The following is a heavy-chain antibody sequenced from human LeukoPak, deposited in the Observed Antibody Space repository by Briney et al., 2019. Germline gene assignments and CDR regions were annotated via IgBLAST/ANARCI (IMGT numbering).Heavy chain of an antibody. D-gene: IGHD1-1*01. J-gene: IGHJ6*02. V-gene: IGHV4-34*01. CDR3: AREGTTPPLGDYYYGMDV. CDR1: GGSFSGYY. Sequence: SETLSLTCAVYGGSFSGYYWSWIRQPPGEGLEWIGEINHSGSTNYNPSLKSRVTISVDTSKNQFSLKLSSVTAADTAVYYCAREGTTPPLGDYYYGMDVWGQGTTVTVSS. CDR2: INHSGST.